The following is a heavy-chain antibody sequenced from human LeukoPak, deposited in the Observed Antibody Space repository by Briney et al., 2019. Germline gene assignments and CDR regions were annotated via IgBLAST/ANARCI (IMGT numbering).Heavy chain of an antibody. D-gene: IGHD1-26*01. CDR3: ARDLSGRYSTDY. Sequence: PGGSLRLSCAVSGFTFRKYAIHWVRQAPGKGLEWVAFISYDGSIKYYADSVKGRFTISRDNSQNTLDLQMNSLRAEDTAVYYCARDLSGRYSTDYWGQGTLVTVSS. CDR2: ISYDGSIK. J-gene: IGHJ4*02. CDR1: GFTFRKYA. V-gene: IGHV3-30-3*01.